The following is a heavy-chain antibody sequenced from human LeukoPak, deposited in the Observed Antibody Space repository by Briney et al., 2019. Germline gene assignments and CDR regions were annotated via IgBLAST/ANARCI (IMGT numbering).Heavy chain of an antibody. CDR3: ARAVLSGSYQEWDI. D-gene: IGHD1-26*01. CDR1: GFTFSDYY. V-gene: IGHV3-11*01. CDR2: ISSSGSTI. J-gene: IGHJ3*02. Sequence: GGSLRLSCAASGFTFSDYYMSWIRQAPGKGLEWVSYISSSGSTIYYADSVKGRFTISRDNAKNSLYLQMNSLRAEDTAVYYCARAVLSGSYQEWDIWGQGTMVTVSS.